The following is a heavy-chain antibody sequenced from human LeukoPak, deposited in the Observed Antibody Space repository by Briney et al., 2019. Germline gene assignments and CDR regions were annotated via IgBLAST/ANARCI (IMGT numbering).Heavy chain of an antibody. CDR1: GYNFSIYH. CDR2: INPSGGST. D-gene: IGHD2-2*02. Sequence: GASVKVSCTASGYNFSIYHMHWVRQAPGQGLEWMGIINPSGGSTSYAQKFQGRVTMTRDTSTSTVYMELSSLRSEDTAVYYCARGSSDELLYRALWYWGQGTLVTVSS. CDR3: ARGSSDELLYRALWY. V-gene: IGHV1-46*01. J-gene: IGHJ4*02.